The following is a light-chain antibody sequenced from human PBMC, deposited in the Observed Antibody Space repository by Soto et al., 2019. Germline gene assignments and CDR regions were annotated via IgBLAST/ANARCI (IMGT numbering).Light chain of an antibody. Sequence: DIQMTQSPSTLSASVGDRVTITCRASQSISSWLAWYQQKPGKAPKLLIYDASSLESGVPSRFSGSGSGTEFTLTISSLQHDDFATYYCQQYNSYSPRTFGQGTKVEIK. J-gene: IGKJ1*01. CDR3: QQYNSYSPRT. CDR1: QSISSW. V-gene: IGKV1-5*01. CDR2: DAS.